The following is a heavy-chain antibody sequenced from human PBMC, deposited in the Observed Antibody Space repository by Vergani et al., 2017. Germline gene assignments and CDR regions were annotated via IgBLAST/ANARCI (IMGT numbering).Heavy chain of an antibody. J-gene: IGHJ6*02. Sequence: EVQLLESGGGLVQPGGSLRLSCAASGFTFSSYAMSWVRQAPGKGLEWVSAISGSGGSTDYADSVKGRFTISRDNTKNTLYLQMNSLRAEDTAVYYCAEAMRSYYYYYGMDVWGQGTTVTVSS. CDR1: GFTFSSYA. CDR2: ISGSGGST. CDR3: AEAMRSYYYYYGMDV. V-gene: IGHV3-23*01.